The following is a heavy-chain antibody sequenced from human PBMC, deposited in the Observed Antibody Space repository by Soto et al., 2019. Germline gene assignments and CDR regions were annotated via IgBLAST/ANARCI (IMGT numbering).Heavy chain of an antibody. CDR1: GDTISTGGYT. V-gene: IGHV4-30-2*01. CDR3: GRESYGDNGGYFGP. D-gene: IGHD4-17*01. Sequence: QLQLQESGSRLVKFSETLSLTCDVSGDTISTGGYTWAWFWQPPGKAREWIGYAYHSGNPYYNSSFNSRVIVSVDSSKNQFPLKISSVTAADTAVYYCGRESYGDNGGYFGPWGHG. CDR2: AYHSGNP. J-gene: IGHJ5*02.